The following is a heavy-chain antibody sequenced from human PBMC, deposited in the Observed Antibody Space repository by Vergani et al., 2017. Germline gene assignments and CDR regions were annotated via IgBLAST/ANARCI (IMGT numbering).Heavy chain of an antibody. V-gene: IGHV4-39*07. J-gene: IGHJ1*01. CDR2: IYYSGST. CDR1: GGSISSSSYY. Sequence: QVQLQESGPGLVKPSETLSLTCTVSGGSISSSSYYWGWIRQPPGKGLEWIGSIYYSGSTYYNPSLKSRVTISVDTSKNQFSLKLSSVTAADTAVYYCARGSRPRAEYFQHWGQGTLVTVSS. CDR3: ARGSRPRAEYFQH.